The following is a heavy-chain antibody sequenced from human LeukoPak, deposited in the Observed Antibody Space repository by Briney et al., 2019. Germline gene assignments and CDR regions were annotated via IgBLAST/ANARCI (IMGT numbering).Heavy chain of an antibody. D-gene: IGHD3-22*01. V-gene: IGHV4-39*07. CDR3: ARSGYYDSSGYFDY. J-gene: IGHJ4*02. Sequence: PSETLSLTCSVSGGSISSSSYYWGWIRQPPGKGLEWIGSIYTSGSITYNPSLKSRVSMSVDTSKNQFFLKLSSVTAADTAVYYCARSGYYDSSGYFDYWGQGTLVTVSS. CDR2: IYTSGSI. CDR1: GGSISSSSYY.